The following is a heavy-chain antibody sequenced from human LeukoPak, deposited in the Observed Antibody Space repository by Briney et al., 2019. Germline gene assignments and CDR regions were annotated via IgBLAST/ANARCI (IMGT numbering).Heavy chain of an antibody. J-gene: IGHJ4*02. V-gene: IGHV3-33*06. CDR1: GFSFSNHG. Sequence: GRALRLSCAASGFSFSNHGMHGVRQAPSKGPEGVALIWYDGSNKYYGDSVKGRFTLSRDNSKNTVYLQMNSLRAEDTAVYYCAKDRVGWLQLRGGFDYWGQGTLVTVSS. D-gene: IGHD5-24*01. CDR2: IWYDGSNK. CDR3: AKDRVGWLQLRGGFDY.